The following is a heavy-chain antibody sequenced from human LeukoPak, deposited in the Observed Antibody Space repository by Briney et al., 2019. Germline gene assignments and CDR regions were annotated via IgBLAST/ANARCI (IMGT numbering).Heavy chain of an antibody. J-gene: IGHJ4*02. V-gene: IGHV3-23*01. CDR2: ISGSGGST. D-gene: IGHD3-10*01. CDR1: GFTFSSYA. CDR3: AKENDGSGASYKPLGY. Sequence: GGSLRLSCAASGFTFSSYAMSWVRQAPGKGLEWVSVISGSGGSTYYADSVKGRFTISRDNSKNTLSLQMNSLRAEDTAVYYCAKENDGSGASYKPLGYWGQGTLVTVSS.